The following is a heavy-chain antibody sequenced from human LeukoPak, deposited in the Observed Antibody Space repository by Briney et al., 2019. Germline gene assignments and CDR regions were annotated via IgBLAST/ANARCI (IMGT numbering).Heavy chain of an antibody. CDR3: ARDLESPYSSSSDCYGMDV. V-gene: IGHV3-66*01. CDR1: GFTVSSNY. CDR2: IYSGGST. D-gene: IGHD6-6*01. J-gene: IGHJ6*02. Sequence: GGSLRLSCAASGFTVSSNYMSWVRQAPGKGLEWVSVIYSGGSTYYADSVKGRFTISRDNSKNTLYLQMNSLRAEDTAVYYCARDLESPYSSSSDCYGMDVWGQGTTVTVSS.